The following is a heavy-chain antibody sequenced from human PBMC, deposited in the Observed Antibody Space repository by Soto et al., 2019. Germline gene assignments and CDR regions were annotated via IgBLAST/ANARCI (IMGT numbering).Heavy chain of an antibody. Sequence: EVQLVESGGGLVQPGGSLRLSCAASGFTFSNYWMSWVRQAPGKGLEWVASINPDGTLKYYVDSVKGRFTISRDNAKNSFSLQMISLRAEDTAVYSSSRWQSSGWYLDIWGQGTLLSVSS. CDR2: INPDGTLK. D-gene: IGHD6-19*01. CDR3: SRWQSSGWYLDI. V-gene: IGHV3-7*03. J-gene: IGHJ4*02. CDR1: GFTFSNYW.